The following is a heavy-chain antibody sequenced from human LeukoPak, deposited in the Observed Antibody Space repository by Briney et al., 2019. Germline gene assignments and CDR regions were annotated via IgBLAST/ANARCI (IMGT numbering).Heavy chain of an antibody. Sequence: SVKVSCKASGGTFSSYAISWVRQAPGQGLEWMGRIIPIFGTANYAQKFQGRVTITTDESTSTAYMELSSLRSEDTAVYYCAREATAMGGYYMDVWGKGTTVTVSS. CDR3: AREATAMGGYYMDV. V-gene: IGHV1-69*05. J-gene: IGHJ6*03. D-gene: IGHD5-18*01. CDR1: GGTFSSYA. CDR2: IIPIFGTA.